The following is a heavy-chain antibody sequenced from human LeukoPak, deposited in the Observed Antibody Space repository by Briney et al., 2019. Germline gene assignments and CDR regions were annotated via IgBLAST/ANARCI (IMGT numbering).Heavy chain of an antibody. Sequence: PSETLSLTCAVYGGSFSGYYWSWIRQPPGKGLEWIGEINHSGSTNYNPSLKSRVTISVDMSKNQFSLKLSSVTAADTAVYYCARHPYYYYGMDVWGKGTTVTVSS. CDR1: GGSFSGYY. CDR3: ARHPYYYYGMDV. V-gene: IGHV4-34*01. CDR2: INHSGST. J-gene: IGHJ6*04.